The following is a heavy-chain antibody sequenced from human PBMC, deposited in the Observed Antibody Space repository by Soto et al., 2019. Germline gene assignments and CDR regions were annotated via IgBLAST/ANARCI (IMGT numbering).Heavy chain of an antibody. V-gene: IGHV1-69*01. CDR3: VRELRTTFSSGWPNWFDP. J-gene: IGHJ5*02. D-gene: IGHD3-22*01. Sequence: QVQLVQSGAEVKKPGSSVKVSCKASGGTFSNYAISWVRQAPGQGLEWMGGIIPLSGIINYAQNFHGRVTIPADESTTTAYMELSSLRSEDTAIYYCVRELRTTFSSGWPNWFDPWGQGTLVTVSS. CDR1: GGTFSNYA. CDR2: IIPLSGII.